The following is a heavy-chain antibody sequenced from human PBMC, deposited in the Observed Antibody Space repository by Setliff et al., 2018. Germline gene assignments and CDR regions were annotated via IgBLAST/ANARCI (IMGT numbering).Heavy chain of an antibody. V-gene: IGHV3-23*01. J-gene: IGHJ4*02. CDR2: ISGSGGST. CDR3: AKDGRGGYESIPFDY. Sequence: GGSLRLSCAASGFTFSSYAMSWVRQAPGKGLEWVSAISGSGGSTYYADSVKGRFTISRDNSKNTLYLQMNSLRAEDTAVYYCAKDGRGGYESIPFDYWGQGTLVTVSS. CDR1: GFTFSSYA. D-gene: IGHD5-12*01.